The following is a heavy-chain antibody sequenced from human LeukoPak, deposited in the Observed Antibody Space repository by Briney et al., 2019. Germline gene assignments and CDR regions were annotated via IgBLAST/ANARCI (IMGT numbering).Heavy chain of an antibody. J-gene: IGHJ4*02. CDR1: GLTFDDYA. D-gene: IGHD6-19*01. Sequence: GRSLRLSCAASGLTFDDYAMHWVRQAPGKGLEWVSGISWNSGSIGYADSVKGRFTISRDNAKNSLYLQMNSLRAEDTALYYCAKDISAVAGSSDYWGQGTLVTVSS. CDR2: ISWNSGSI. V-gene: IGHV3-9*01. CDR3: AKDISAVAGSSDY.